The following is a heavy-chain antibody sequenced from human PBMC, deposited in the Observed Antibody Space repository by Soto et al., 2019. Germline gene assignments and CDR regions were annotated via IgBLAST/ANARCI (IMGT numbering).Heavy chain of an antibody. CDR2: ISWKDEK. D-gene: IGHD1-26*01. Sequence: SGPTLPNPTHTLTVTCTFSGFSLSTSGAGVGWIRQSPGKAPEWLALISWKDEKRYNPGLKSRLTITKDTSKNQVVLTMTDLDPVETATYFCAHRYGGNYYRWYFDSWGQGTLVTVSS. CDR1: GFSLSTSGAG. V-gene: IGHV2-5*01. CDR3: AHRYGGNYYRWYFDS. J-gene: IGHJ4*02.